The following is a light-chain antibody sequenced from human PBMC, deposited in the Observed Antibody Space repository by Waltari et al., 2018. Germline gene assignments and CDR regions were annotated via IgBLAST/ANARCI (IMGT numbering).Light chain of an antibody. CDR1: QTISTY. V-gene: IGKV1-39*01. CDR2: AAS. CDR3: HQSHTVPHT. Sequence: DIQMTQSPSSLSSSVGYSVPITCRASQTISTYLNWYQQTAGKAPKLLIYAASALQSGVPSRFRGSGSGTDFTLTITSLQPEDFATYYCHQSHTVPHTFGQGTKVEIK. J-gene: IGKJ2*01.